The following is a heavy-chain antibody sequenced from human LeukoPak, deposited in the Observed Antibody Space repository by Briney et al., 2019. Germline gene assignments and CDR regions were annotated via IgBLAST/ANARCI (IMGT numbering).Heavy chain of an antibody. V-gene: IGHV5-51*01. D-gene: IGHD3-16*01. CDR3: ARSDPVGYNWFDP. CDR1: GYSFTSYW. J-gene: IGHJ5*02. CDR2: IYPDDSDT. Sequence: GESLKISCKGPGYSFTSYWIGWVRQLPGKGLEWMGIIYPDDSDTRYSPSFQGQVTISADKSISTAYLQWSSLKASDTAMYYCARSDPVGYNWFDPWGQGTLVTVSS.